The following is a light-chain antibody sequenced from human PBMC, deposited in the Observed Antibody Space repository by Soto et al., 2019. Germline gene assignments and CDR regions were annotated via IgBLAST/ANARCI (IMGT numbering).Light chain of an antibody. CDR2: GAS. J-gene: IGKJ5*01. Sequence: TQSLATESVSPEERATLSCRASQTINSNLAWYQQKPGQAPRLLLYGASNRATDMPARFSGSGSGTEFTLTISSLQSEDFAVYYCQQYHKWPITFGQGTRLEI. CDR1: QTINSN. V-gene: IGKV3-15*01. CDR3: QQYHKWPIT.